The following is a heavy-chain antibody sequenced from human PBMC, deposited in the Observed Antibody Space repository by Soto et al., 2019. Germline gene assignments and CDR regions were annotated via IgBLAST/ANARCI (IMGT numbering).Heavy chain of an antibody. V-gene: IGHV1-3*01. Sequence: QVQLVQSGAEVKKPGASVKLSCKASGHTFNSYALHWVRQAPGQRLEWMGWINGGNGNTKYSQKFQGRVTISRDTSARTTYMELSSLRSEDTALCFCATYSTGYSHWGQGTLVTVSS. J-gene: IGHJ4*02. D-gene: IGHD3-22*01. CDR2: INGGNGNT. CDR1: GHTFNSYA. CDR3: ATYSTGYSH.